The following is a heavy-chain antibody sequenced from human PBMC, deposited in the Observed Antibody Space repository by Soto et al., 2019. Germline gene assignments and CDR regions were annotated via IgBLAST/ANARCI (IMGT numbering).Heavy chain of an antibody. CDR2: INHSGST. V-gene: IGHV4-34*01. CDR3: ARGRSRYYGMDV. J-gene: IGHJ6*02. Sequence: PSETLSLTCAAYGGSFSGYYWSWIRQPPGKGLEWIGEINHSGSTNYNPSLKSRVTISVDTSKNQFSLKLSSVTAADTAVYYCARGRSRYYGMDVWGQGTTVTVSS. CDR1: GGSFSGYY.